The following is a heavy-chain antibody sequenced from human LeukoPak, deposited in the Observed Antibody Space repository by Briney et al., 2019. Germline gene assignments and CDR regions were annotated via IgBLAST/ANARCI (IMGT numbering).Heavy chain of an antibody. CDR2: IYYSGST. CDR1: GASMSTFY. V-gene: IGHV4-59*12. Sequence: PSETLSLTCTVSGASMSTFYWSWIRQPPGKGLEWIGFIYYSGSTNYNPTLKSRVTISVDTSKNQFSLRLSSVTAADTAVYYCARVLEGSSGQHWYFDLWGRGTLVTVSS. D-gene: IGHD6-19*01. J-gene: IGHJ2*01. CDR3: ARVLEGSSGQHWYFDL.